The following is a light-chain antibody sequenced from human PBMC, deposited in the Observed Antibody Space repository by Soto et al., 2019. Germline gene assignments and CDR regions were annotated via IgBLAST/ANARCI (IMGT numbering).Light chain of an antibody. V-gene: IGLV2-11*01. Sequence: QSALTQPRSVSGSPGQSVTISCTGTSSDVGTYNYVSWYQQHPGKAPKVMIYDVSERPSGVPDRFSGSKSGNKASLTISGLQAEDEADYYCCSYAGSPRYVFGTGTKVTVL. J-gene: IGLJ1*01. CDR1: SSDVGTYNY. CDR3: CSYAGSPRYV. CDR2: DVS.